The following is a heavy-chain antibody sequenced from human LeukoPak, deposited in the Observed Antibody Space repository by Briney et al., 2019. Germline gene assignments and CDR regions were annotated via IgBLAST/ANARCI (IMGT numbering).Heavy chain of an antibody. V-gene: IGHV4-4*07. J-gene: IGHJ4*02. Sequence: PSETLSPTCTVSGGSISSFYWSWVRQPAGKGLGWIGRIYSTGSTNYNPSLKSRVTMSVDTSKNQFSLRLRSVTAADTAVYYCARQIASAGTAGFDFWGQGALVTVSS. CDR2: IYSTGST. CDR3: ARQIASAGTAGFDF. D-gene: IGHD6-13*01. CDR1: GGSISSFY.